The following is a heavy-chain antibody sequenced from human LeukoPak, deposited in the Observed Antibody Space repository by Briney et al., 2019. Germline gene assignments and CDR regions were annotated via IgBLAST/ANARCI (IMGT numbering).Heavy chain of an antibody. D-gene: IGHD3-9*01. CDR3: AKAGNGYYNLDS. V-gene: IGHV3-23*01. Sequence: GGSLRLSCAASGFTFSGFPMSWVRQAPGKGLEWVAAITGGSSTTYYADSVKGRFTISRDNSNNTLYVQMNNLRAEDTALYYCAKAGNGYYNLDSLGQGTLVTVSS. J-gene: IGHJ4*02. CDR2: ITGGSSTT. CDR1: GFTFSGFP.